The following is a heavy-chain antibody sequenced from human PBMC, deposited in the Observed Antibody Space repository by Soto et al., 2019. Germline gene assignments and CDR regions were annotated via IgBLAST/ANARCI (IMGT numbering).Heavy chain of an antibody. CDR3: AKALGYSRDGFDM. D-gene: IGHD1-1*01. J-gene: IGHJ3*02. V-gene: IGHV4-59*07. Sequence: KPSDTLSLTDSVAGGAIRVFYWSWIRQPPGKGLEWIGYIYYSGSTNYNPSLKSRVTISVDTSKNQFSLKLSSVTAADTAVYYCAKALGYSRDGFDMWGQGTMVT. CDR1: GGAIRVFY. CDR2: IYYSGST.